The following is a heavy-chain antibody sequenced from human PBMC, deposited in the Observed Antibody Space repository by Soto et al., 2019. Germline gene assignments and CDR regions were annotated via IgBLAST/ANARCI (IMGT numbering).Heavy chain of an antibody. CDR2: IYYSGTT. Sequence: SDSPSLTCTVSGGSISSSYWSWIRQPPGKGLEWIAYIYYSGTTNYNPSLESRVTTSIDTSKNQFSLRLTSVTAADTAVYYCARSVVHQWLVHDAFDIWGQGTLVTVSS. V-gene: IGHV4-59*07. J-gene: IGHJ3*02. D-gene: IGHD6-19*01. CDR1: GGSISSSY. CDR3: ARSVVHQWLVHDAFDI.